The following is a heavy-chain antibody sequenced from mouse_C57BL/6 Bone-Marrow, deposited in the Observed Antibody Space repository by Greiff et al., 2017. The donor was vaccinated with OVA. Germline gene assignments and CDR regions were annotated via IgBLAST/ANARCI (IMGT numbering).Heavy chain of an antibody. Sequence: EVQLQQSGPELVKPGASVKISCKASGYTFTDYYMNWVKQRTEQGLEWIGRIDPEDGETKYAPKFQGKATITADTSANTAYLQLSSLTSEDTAVYYCAPMVTNYFDYWGQGTTLTVSS. D-gene: IGHD2-2*01. CDR3: APMVTNYFDY. CDR1: GYTFTDYY. CDR2: IDPEDGET. V-gene: IGHV14-2*01. J-gene: IGHJ2*01.